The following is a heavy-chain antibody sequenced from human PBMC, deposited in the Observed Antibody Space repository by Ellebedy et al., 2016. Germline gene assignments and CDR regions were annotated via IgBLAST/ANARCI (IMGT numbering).Heavy chain of an antibody. J-gene: IGHJ4*02. CDR2: ISTYNGNT. CDR3: GRDSLGYTSLTDN. D-gene: IGHD3-16*02. Sequence: ASVKVSCXTSGYNFRSHSLTWVRQAPGQGLEWVGWISTYNGNTNYTQRVQGRVSLTTDTSTSTAFLELRNLRSDDTAVYYCGRDSLGYTSLTDNWGQGTLVIVSS. V-gene: IGHV1-18*01. CDR1: GYNFRSHS.